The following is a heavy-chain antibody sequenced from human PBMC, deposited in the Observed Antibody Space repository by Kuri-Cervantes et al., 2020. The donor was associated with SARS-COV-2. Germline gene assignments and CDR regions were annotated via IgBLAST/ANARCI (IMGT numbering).Heavy chain of an antibody. Sequence: SVKVSCKDSGGTFSSYAISWVRQAPGQGLEWMGGIIPIFGTANYAQKFQGRVTITADKSTSTAYMELSSLRSEDTAVYYCARGKRITMVRGLVENGMDVWGQGTTVTVSS. J-gene: IGHJ6*02. V-gene: IGHV1-69*06. CDR2: IIPIFGTA. CDR3: ARGKRITMVRGLVENGMDV. CDR1: GGTFSSYA. D-gene: IGHD3-10*01.